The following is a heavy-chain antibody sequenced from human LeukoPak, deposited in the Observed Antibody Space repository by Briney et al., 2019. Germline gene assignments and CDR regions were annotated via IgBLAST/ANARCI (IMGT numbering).Heavy chain of an antibody. CDR2: MNPSTGNT. J-gene: IGHJ5*02. Sequence: EASVKVSCKGSGYTFSSYDINWVRQATGQGLEWMGWMNPSTGNTGYAQKFQGRLTMTRNTSISTAYMELSGLRLEDTAVYYCSRGPRFDPWGQGTQVTVSS. CDR1: GYTFSSYD. CDR3: SRGPRFDP. V-gene: IGHV1-8*01.